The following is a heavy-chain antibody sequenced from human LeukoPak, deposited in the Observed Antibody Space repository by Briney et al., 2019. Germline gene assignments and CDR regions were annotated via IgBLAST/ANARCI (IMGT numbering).Heavy chain of an antibody. D-gene: IGHD3-16*01. J-gene: IGHJ4*02. CDR2: IQLDGSDT. V-gene: IGHV3-7*03. CDR1: GFILSNFW. CDR3: ARGGGGMDF. Sequence: GRSLRLSCAASGFILSNFWMSWGRQAPGKGLGWVANIQLDGSDTYYVDSVRGRFTISRDNAKSPLYLQMNSLRAEDTGVYYCARGGGGMDFWGQGTLVTVSS.